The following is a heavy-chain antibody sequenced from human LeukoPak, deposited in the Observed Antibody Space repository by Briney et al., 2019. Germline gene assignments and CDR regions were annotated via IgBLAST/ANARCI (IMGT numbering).Heavy chain of an antibody. Sequence: KIGESLKISCKGSGYSFTSYWIGWVRQMPGKGLEWMGIIYPGDSDTRYSPSFQGQVTISADKSISTAYLQWSSLKASDTAMYYCARKYSGYDGWIQKAAFDIWGQGTMVTVSS. D-gene: IGHD5-12*01. CDR1: GYSFTSYW. J-gene: IGHJ3*02. CDR2: IYPGDSDT. CDR3: ARKYSGYDGWIQKAAFDI. V-gene: IGHV5-51*01.